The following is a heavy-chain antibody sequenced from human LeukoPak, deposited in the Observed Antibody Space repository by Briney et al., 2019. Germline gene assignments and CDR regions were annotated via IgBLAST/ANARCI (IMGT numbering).Heavy chain of an antibody. V-gene: IGHV3-48*01. J-gene: IGHJ4*02. Sequence: GGSLRLSCAASGFTFNRYSMNWVRQAPGKGLEWISYISSSGTTIYYADSVQGRFIISRGNARNSLYLQMNSLRAEDTAVYYCARVGYSDFWSGYQAPFDYWGQGTLVTVSS. CDR1: GFTFNRYS. CDR2: ISSSGTTI. D-gene: IGHD3-3*01. CDR3: ARVGYSDFWSGYQAPFDY.